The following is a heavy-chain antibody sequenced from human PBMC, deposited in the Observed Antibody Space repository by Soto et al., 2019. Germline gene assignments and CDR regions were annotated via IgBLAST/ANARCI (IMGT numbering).Heavy chain of an antibody. CDR2: IYYSGST. D-gene: IGHD1-1*01. J-gene: IGHJ6*02. Sequence: SETLSLTCTVSGRPISSYYWSWIRQPPGKGLEWIGYIYYSGSTNYNPSLKSRFTISLDTSKNQFSLKMSSVIAADTDGYYCERDNYNWNSFYYYGMDVWGQGTTVTVSS. CDR1: GRPISSYY. CDR3: ERDNYNWNSFYYYGMDV. V-gene: IGHV4-59*01.